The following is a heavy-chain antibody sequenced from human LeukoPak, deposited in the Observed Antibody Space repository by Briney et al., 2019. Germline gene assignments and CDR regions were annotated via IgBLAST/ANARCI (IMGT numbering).Heavy chain of an antibody. D-gene: IGHD3-10*01. CDR1: GFTFNSYW. CDR2: INSGGSST. Sequence: GGSLRLSCEAPGFTFNSYWMHWVRQVPGKGLVWVSRINSGGSSTSYADSVKGRFTISRDNAKNTLYLQMNSLRAEDTAVYYCAELTSMVEQYWGGGTLVSACS. CDR3: AELTSMVEQY. J-gene: IGHJ4*02. V-gene: IGHV3-74*01.